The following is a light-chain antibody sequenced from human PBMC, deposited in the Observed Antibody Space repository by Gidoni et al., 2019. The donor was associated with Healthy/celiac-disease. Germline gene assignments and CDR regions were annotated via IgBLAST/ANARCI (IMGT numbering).Light chain of an antibody. CDR1: QRVSSSY. Sequence: EIGLTQSPGTLSLSPGERSTLSCRASQRVSSSYLAWYQQQTGQAPRLLIYGASSWATVIPDRFSGSASGTDFPLTISRLEPEDFAVYYCQQYGSSPWTFXQXTKVEIK. CDR2: GAS. CDR3: QQYGSSPWT. V-gene: IGKV3-20*01. J-gene: IGKJ1*01.